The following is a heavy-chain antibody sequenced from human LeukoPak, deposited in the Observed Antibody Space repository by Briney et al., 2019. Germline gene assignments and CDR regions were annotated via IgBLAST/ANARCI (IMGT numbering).Heavy chain of an antibody. CDR3: AREVSGLVIDRYFDY. Sequence: ASVKVSCKASGYTFTGYYMHWVRQAPGQGLEWMGWINPNSGGTNYAQKFQGRVTMTRDTSISTAYMELSRLRSDDTAVYYCAREVSGLVIDRYFDYWGQGTLVTVSS. J-gene: IGHJ4*02. V-gene: IGHV1-2*02. CDR1: GYTFTGYY. D-gene: IGHD3/OR15-3a*01. CDR2: INPNSGGT.